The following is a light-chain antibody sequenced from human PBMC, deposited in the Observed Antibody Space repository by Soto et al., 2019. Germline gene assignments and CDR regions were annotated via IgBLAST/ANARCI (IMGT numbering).Light chain of an antibody. CDR1: QPISDS. CDR2: TSS. Sequence: DIQMTQSPSSLSASVGDRVTITCRTSQPISDSLNWYQQKPGKAPSLLIYTSSNLQTGVPSRFSGSGSGTHFTLTINSLHPEDFATYYCQQSYNTPRTFGQGPKVEIK. J-gene: IGKJ1*01. CDR3: QQSYNTPRT. V-gene: IGKV1-39*01.